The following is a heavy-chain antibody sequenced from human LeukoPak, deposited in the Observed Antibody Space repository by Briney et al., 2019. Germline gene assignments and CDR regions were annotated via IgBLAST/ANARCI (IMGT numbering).Heavy chain of an antibody. Sequence: GGSLRLSCAASGFTFDDYAMHWVRQAPGKGLEWVSGISWNSGSIGYADSVKGRFTISRDNAKNSLYLQMNSLRAEDTALYYCAKERGPSTTGTPFDYWGQGTLVTVSS. CDR3: AKERGPSTTGTPFDY. J-gene: IGHJ4*02. D-gene: IGHD1-1*01. CDR1: GFTFDDYA. V-gene: IGHV3-9*01. CDR2: ISWNSGSI.